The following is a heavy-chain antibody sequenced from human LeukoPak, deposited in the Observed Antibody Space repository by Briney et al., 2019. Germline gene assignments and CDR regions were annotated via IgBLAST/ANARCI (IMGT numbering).Heavy chain of an antibody. CDR1: GGSISGYH. CDR2: VGDSGST. D-gene: IGHD3-3*01. V-gene: IGHV4-59*08. J-gene: IGHJ4*02. CDR3: ASASYDFWSGYQDY. Sequence: ASETLSLTCIVSGGSISGYHWSWIRQPPGKGLEWIGYVGDSGSTYYNPSLKSRVTISVDTSKNQFSLKLSSVTAADTAVYYCASASYDFWSGYQDYWGQGTLVTVSS.